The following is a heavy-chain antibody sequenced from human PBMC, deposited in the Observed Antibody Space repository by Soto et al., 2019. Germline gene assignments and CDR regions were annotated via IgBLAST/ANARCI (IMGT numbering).Heavy chain of an antibody. D-gene: IGHD3-22*01. Sequence: QVQLVQSGAEVKKPGASVKVSCKASGYTFTSYGISWVRQAPGQGLEWMGWISAYNGNTNYAQKLQGRVTMTTDTSTCTAYMELRSLTSDDTAVYYCARVGSYYYDSSGYLHDYWGQGTLVTVSS. J-gene: IGHJ4*02. V-gene: IGHV1-18*01. CDR3: ARVGSYYYDSSGYLHDY. CDR1: GYTFTSYG. CDR2: ISAYNGNT.